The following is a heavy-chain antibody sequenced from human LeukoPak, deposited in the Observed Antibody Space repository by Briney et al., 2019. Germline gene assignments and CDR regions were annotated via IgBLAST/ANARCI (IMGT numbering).Heavy chain of an antibody. CDR2: IYYSGST. V-gene: IGHV4-59*01. D-gene: IGHD2-2*01. J-gene: IGHJ6*02. CDR1: GGSISSYS. CDR3: ASTSKNSNYGMDV. Sequence: PSETLSLTCTVSGGSISSYSWSWIRQPPGKGLEWIGYIYYSGSTNYNPSLKSRVTISVDTSKNQFSLKLSSVTAADTAVYYCASTSKNSNYGMDVWGQGTTVTVSS.